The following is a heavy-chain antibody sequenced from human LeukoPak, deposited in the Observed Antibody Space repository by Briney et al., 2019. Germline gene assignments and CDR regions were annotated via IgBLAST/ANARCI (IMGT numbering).Heavy chain of an antibody. V-gene: IGHV3-30*03. CDR2: TSDDGSNK. CDR3: ARDRPPLNYDSSGYRTYYFDY. CDR1: GFTFTRYS. Sequence: PGRSLRLSCAASGFTFTRYSMNWVRQAPGKRLEWVAVTSDDGSNKYYADSVKGRSAISRDNSKNALYLQMNSLRAEDTAVYYCARDRPPLNYDSSGYRTYYFDYWGQGTLVTVSS. J-gene: IGHJ4*02. D-gene: IGHD3-22*01.